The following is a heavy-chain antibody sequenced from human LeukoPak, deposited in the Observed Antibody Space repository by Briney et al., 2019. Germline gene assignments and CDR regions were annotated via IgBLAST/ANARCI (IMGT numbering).Heavy chain of an antibody. Sequence: PGGSLRLSCAASGFTFSSYAMHWVRQAPGKGLEWVAVISYDGSNKYYADSVKGRFTISRDNSKNTLYLQMNSLRAEDTAVYYCARARGYYYGSGSFYYWGQGTLVTVSS. CDR1: GFTFSSYA. CDR3: ARARGYYYGSGSFYY. V-gene: IGHV3-30-3*01. J-gene: IGHJ4*02. CDR2: ISYDGSNK. D-gene: IGHD3-10*01.